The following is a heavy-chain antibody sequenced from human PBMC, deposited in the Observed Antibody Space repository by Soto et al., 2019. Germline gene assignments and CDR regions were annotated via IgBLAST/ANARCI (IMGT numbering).Heavy chain of an antibody. CDR1: GYTFTSYG. Sequence: GASVKVSCKASGYTFTSYGISWVRQAPGQGLEWMGWISAYNGNTNYAQKLQGRVTMTTDTSTSTAYMELRSLRSDDTAVYYCARGLFTGTTFTYYMDVWGKGTTVTVSS. J-gene: IGHJ6*03. CDR3: ARGLFTGTTFTYYMDV. V-gene: IGHV1-18*01. D-gene: IGHD1-7*01. CDR2: ISAYNGNT.